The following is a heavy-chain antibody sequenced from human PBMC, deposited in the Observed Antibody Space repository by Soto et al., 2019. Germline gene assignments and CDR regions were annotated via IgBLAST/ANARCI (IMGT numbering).Heavy chain of an antibody. V-gene: IGHV1-46*01. CDR1: RYTFTNYY. J-gene: IGHJ4*02. D-gene: IGHD2-21*02. CDR3: ARCIVVVTALDY. CDR2: INPSGGST. Sequence: ASVKVSCKTSRYTFTNYYIHWVRQAPGQGLEWMGIINPSGGSTTYAQKFQGRVTMTRDTSTSTVYMDLSSLRSEDTAVYYCARCIVVVTALDYWGQGTLVTVSS.